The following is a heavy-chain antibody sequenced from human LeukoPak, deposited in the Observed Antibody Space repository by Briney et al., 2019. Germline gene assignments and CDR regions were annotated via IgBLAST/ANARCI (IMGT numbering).Heavy chain of an antibody. CDR3: AKGAGSTWMDV. V-gene: IGHV3-23*01. CDR2: ISDSDYNT. D-gene: IGHD1-26*01. J-gene: IGHJ6*02. CDR1: GFTFSSSV. Sequence: RPGGSLRLSCAASGFTFSSSVMSWVRQSPGKGLEWVSSISDSDYNTYRADSVKGRFTISRDSSKNTMYLQMNSLRAEDTAVYYCAKGAGSTWMDVWGQGTTVIVSS.